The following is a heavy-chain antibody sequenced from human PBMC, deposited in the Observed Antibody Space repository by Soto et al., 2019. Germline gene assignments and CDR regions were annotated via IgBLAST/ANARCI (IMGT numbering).Heavy chain of an antibody. V-gene: IGHV6-1*01. D-gene: IGHD6-6*01. J-gene: IGHJ5*02. CDR2: TYYRSRWYN. CDR1: GDSVSSNNAA. Sequence: SQTLSLICAISGDSVSSNNAAWNWIRQSPSGGLEWLGRTYYRSRWYNDYAVSVRSRITINPDTSKNQFSLQLNSVTAADTAVYYCASKYSSLKGSWFDPWGQGTLVTVSS. CDR3: ASKYSSLKGSWFDP.